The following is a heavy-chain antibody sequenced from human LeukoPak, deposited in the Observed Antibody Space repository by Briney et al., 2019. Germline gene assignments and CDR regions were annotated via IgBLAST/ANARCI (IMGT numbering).Heavy chain of an antibody. Sequence: GASVKVSCKASGGTFSSYAISWVRQAPGQGLEWMGGIIPIFGTANYAQKFQGGVTITTDESTSTAYMELSSLRSEDTAVYYCASFFRDGYYCMDVWGKGTTVTVSS. D-gene: IGHD5-24*01. CDR3: ASFFRDGYYCMDV. CDR1: GGTFSSYA. V-gene: IGHV1-69*05. J-gene: IGHJ6*03. CDR2: IIPIFGTA.